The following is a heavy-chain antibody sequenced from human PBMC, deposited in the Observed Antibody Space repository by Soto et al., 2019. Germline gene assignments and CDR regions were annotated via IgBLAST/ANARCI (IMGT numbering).Heavy chain of an antibody. CDR3: AKDGSSGSGWYVNFDY. J-gene: IGHJ4*02. V-gene: IGHV3-23*01. CDR1: GFTFSSYA. D-gene: IGHD6-19*01. CDR2: ISGSGGST. Sequence: EVQLLESGGGLVQPGGSLRLSCAASGFTFSSYAMSWVRQAPGKGLEWVSAISGSGGSTYYADSVKGGFTISRDNSKHTLYLQMNSLRAEDTAVYYCAKDGSSGSGWYVNFDYWGQGTLVTVSS.